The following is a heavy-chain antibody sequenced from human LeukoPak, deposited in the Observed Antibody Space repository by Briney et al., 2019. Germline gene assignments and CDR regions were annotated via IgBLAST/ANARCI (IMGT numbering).Heavy chain of an antibody. CDR2: MNPNSGNT. D-gene: IGHD3-10*01. V-gene: IGHV1-8*01. CDR3: ARVLLWFGEPHYGMDV. CDR1: GYTFTSYD. J-gene: IGHJ6*02. Sequence: GASVKVSCKASGYTFTSYDINWVRQATGQGLEWMGWMNPNSGNTGYAQEFQGRVTMTRNTSISTAYMELSSLRSEDTAVYYCARVLLWFGEPHYGMDVWGQGTTVTVSS.